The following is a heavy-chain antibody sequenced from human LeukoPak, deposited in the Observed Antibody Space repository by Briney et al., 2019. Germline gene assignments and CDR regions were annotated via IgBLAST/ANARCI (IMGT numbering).Heavy chain of an antibody. V-gene: IGHV3-21*01. D-gene: IGHD5-18*01. Sequence: GGSLRLSCAASGFTFSSYSMNWVRQAPGKGLEWVSSISSSSSYIYYADSVEGRFTISRDNAKNSLYLQMNSLRAEDTAVYYCARVGGSYGYRFDYWGQGTLVTVSS. CDR3: ARVGGSYGYRFDY. CDR2: ISSSSSYI. J-gene: IGHJ4*02. CDR1: GFTFSSYS.